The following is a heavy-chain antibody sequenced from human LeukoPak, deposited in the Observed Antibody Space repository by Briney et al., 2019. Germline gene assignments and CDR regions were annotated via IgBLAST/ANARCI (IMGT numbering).Heavy chain of an antibody. J-gene: IGHJ3*02. Sequence: SETLSLTCTVSGGSISNYYWSWIRQPAGKGLEWIGRKYARGSSNYNPPVQSRVTMSVDTSKNQFSLKLSSVTAADTAVYFCARDPVYFGAGTSYRTDGFDIWGPGTLVTVSS. V-gene: IGHV4-4*07. D-gene: IGHD3-10*01. CDR3: ARDPVYFGAGTSYRTDGFDI. CDR1: GGSISNYY. CDR2: KYARGSS.